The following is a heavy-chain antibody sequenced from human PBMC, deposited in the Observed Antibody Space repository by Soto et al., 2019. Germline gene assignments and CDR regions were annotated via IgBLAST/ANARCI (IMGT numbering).Heavy chain of an antibody. CDR3: ARGSPSIAAAGIRYYYYYYGMDV. CDR2: INHSGST. J-gene: IGHJ6*02. Sequence: SETLSPTCAGYGGSFSGYYWSWIRQPPQKGLEWSGEINHSGSTNYNPSLKSRVTISVDTSKNQFSLKLSSVTAADTAVYYCARGSPSIAAAGIRYYYYYYGMDVWGQGTTVTVSS. CDR1: GGSFSGYY. D-gene: IGHD6-13*01. V-gene: IGHV4-34*01.